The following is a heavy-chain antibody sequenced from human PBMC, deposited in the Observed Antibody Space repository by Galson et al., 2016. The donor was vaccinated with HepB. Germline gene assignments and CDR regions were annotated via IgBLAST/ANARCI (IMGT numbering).Heavy chain of an antibody. CDR3: AKLGGDSGSPY. V-gene: IGHV3-23*01. CDR2: ITNGGGTT. Sequence: SLRLSCAASGFTFNSYTMSWVRQAPGKGLEWVSGITNGGGTTYYADSVRGRFTISRDNSKNTLYLQVNSLRADDTAVYYCAKLGGDSGSPYWGHGTLVTVSS. CDR1: GFTFNSYT. D-gene: IGHD5-12*01. J-gene: IGHJ4*01.